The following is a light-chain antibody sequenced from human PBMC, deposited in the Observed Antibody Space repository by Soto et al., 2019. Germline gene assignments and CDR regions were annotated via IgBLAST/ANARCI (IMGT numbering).Light chain of an antibody. CDR1: SSDVGGFNY. CDR2: DVT. CDR3: NSYTSSSTYV. Sequence: QSALTQPASVSGSPGQSITISCTGTSSDVGGFNYVSWYQQHPGKAPKLMIYDVTTRPSWVSYRFSGSKSGNTASLTISGLQAEDEADYYCNSYTSSSTYVFGTGTKVTVL. J-gene: IGLJ1*01. V-gene: IGLV2-14*03.